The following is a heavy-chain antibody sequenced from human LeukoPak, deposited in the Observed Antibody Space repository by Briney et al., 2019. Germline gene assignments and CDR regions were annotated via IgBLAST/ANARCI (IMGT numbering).Heavy chain of an antibody. CDR3: ARRLKTYYYDSSGSPLDY. J-gene: IGHJ4*02. CDR1: GGSFSGYY. D-gene: IGHD3-22*01. Sequence: SETLSLTCAVYGGSFSGYYWSWIRQPPGKGLEWIGEINHSGSTNYNPSLKSRVTISVDTSKNQFSLKLSSVTAADTAVYYCARRLKTYYYDSSGSPLDYWGQGTLVTVSS. V-gene: IGHV4-34*01. CDR2: INHSGST.